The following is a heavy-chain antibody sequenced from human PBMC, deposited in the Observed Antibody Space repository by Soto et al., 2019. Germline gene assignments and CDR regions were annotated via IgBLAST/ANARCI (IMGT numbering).Heavy chain of an antibody. CDR2: IYQTGST. Sequence: QVQLKESGPGLVKSSGTLSLTCAVSNGSISSSTWWSWVRQPPGKGLEWIGEIYQTGSTNYNPSLKSRVTISIDKANNHFSLRLTSMTAADTAVYYCARETFLAGTLFDYWGPGTLVIVAS. CDR1: NGSISSSTW. D-gene: IGHD6-19*01. CDR3: ARETFLAGTLFDY. V-gene: IGHV4-4*02. J-gene: IGHJ4*02.